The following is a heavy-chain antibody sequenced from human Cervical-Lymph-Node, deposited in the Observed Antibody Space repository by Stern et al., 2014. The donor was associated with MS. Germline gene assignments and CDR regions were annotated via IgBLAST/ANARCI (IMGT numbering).Heavy chain of an antibody. V-gene: IGHV4-61*02. CDR1: GGSISSGSYY. CDR2: IYTSGST. D-gene: IGHD3-9*01. CDR3: ARDCRLRYFDNYGMDV. Sequence: VQLVESGPGLVKPSQTLSLTCTVSGGSISSGSYYWSWIRQPAGKGLEXIGRIYTSGSTNYNPSPKSRVTIKGDTTKNQFPLKRSSGTAADTAVYYCARDCRLRYFDNYGMDVWGQGTTVTVSS. J-gene: IGHJ6*02.